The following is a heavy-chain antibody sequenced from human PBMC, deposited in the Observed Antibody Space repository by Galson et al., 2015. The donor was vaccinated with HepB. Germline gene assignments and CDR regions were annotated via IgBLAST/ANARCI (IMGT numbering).Heavy chain of an antibody. CDR2: FDPEDGET. CDR3: ATVRYGDYESGWFDP. CDR1: GYTLTELS. D-gene: IGHD4-17*01. Sequence: SVKVSCKVSGYTLTELSMHWVRQAPGKGLEWMGGFDPEDGETIYAQKFQGRVTMTEDTSTDTAYMELSSLRSEDTAVYYCATVRYGDYESGWFDPWGQGTLVTVSS. V-gene: IGHV1-24*01. J-gene: IGHJ5*02.